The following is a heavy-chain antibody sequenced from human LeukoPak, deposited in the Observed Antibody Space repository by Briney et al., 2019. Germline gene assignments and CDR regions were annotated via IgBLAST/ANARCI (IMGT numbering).Heavy chain of an antibody. V-gene: IGHV3-72*01. CDR3: ARVTVTTDPFPYYFDY. J-gene: IGHJ4*02. Sequence: GGSLRLPCAASGFTFSDHYMDWVRQAPGKGLDWVGRTRNKANSYTTEYAASVKGRFTISRDDSKNLLYLQMNSLKTEDTAVYYCARVTVTTDPFPYYFDYWGQGTLVTVSS. CDR1: GFTFSDHY. CDR2: TRNKANSYTT. D-gene: IGHD4-17*01.